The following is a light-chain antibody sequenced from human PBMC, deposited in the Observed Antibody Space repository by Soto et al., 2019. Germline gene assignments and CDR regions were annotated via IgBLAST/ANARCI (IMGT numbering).Light chain of an antibody. J-gene: IGKJ1*01. CDR3: QPDKSYSRT. CDR2: DAS. CDR1: QSISSW. Sequence: DIQMTQSPSTLSASVGDIVTITCRASQSISSWLAWYHQKPGKAPKLLIYDASSLESGVPSRFSGSGSGTEFTFTISSLQPDDFATYYFQPDKSYSRTFGPGTKVEIK. V-gene: IGKV1-5*01.